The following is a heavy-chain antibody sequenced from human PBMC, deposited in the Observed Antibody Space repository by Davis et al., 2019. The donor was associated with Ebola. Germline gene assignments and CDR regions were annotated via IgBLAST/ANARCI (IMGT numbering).Heavy chain of an antibody. V-gene: IGHV4-59*11. CDR1: GGSISSHY. D-gene: IGHD6-13*01. CDR3: ARRIAAAGYDAFDI. CDR2: IYYSGST. J-gene: IGHJ3*02. Sequence: PSETLSLTCTVSGGSISSHYWSWIRQPPGKGLEWIGYIYYSGSTNYNPSLKSRVTISVDTSKNQFSLKLSSVTAADTAVYYCARRIAAAGYDAFDIWGQGTMVTVSS.